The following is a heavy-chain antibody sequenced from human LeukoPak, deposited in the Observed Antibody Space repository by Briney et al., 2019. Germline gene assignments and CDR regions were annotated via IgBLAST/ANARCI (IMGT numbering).Heavy chain of an antibody. CDR2: ISSSSSYI. J-gene: IGHJ3*02. D-gene: IGHD2-21*01. CDR1: GLTFSSYS. CDR3: ARFGDPSRHDAFDI. V-gene: IGHV3-21*01. Sequence: PGGSLRLSCAASGLTFSSYSMNWVRQAPGKGLEWVSSISSSSSYIYYADSVKGRFTISRDNAKNSLYLQMNSLRAEDTAVYYCARFGDPSRHDAFDIWGQGTMVTVSS.